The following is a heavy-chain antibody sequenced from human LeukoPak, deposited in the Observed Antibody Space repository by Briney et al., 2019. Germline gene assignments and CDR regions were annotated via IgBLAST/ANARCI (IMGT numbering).Heavy chain of an antibody. Sequence: PGGSLRLSCAASGFTFDDYAMHWVRQAPGKGLEWVSGISWNSGSIGYADSVKGRFTISRNNAKNSLYLQMNSLRAEDTALYYCAKDRGAAATLYYFDYWGQGTLVTVSS. J-gene: IGHJ4*02. CDR2: ISWNSGSI. CDR3: AKDRGAAATLYYFDY. D-gene: IGHD6-13*01. V-gene: IGHV3-9*01. CDR1: GFTFDDYA.